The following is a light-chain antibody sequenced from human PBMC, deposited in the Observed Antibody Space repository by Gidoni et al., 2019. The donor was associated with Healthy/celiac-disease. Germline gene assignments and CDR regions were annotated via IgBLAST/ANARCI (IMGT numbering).Light chain of an antibody. CDR3: QQSYSTPFT. CDR1: QSISSY. CDR2: AAS. V-gene: IGKV1-39*01. Sequence: DIQMTQSPSSLSASVGDRVTITCRASQSISSYLNWYQQKPGKAPKLLIYAASSLQSGVPSRFSGSGSGTDFPLTISSLQPEDFATYYCQQSYSTPFTFXPXTKVDIK. J-gene: IGKJ3*01.